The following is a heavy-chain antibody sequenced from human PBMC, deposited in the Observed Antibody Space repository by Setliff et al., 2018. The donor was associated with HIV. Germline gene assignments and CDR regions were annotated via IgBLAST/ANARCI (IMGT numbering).Heavy chain of an antibody. CDR3: ARDGGRSLFLDY. D-gene: IGHD1-26*01. V-gene: IGHV3-33*08. CDR2: IWYDGSNK. CDR1: GFTFSSYG. Sequence: GGSLRLSCAASGFTFSSYGMHWVRQAPGKGLEWVAVIWYDGSNKYYADSVKGRFTISRDNSKNTLYLQMSSLRADDTAIYYCARDGGRSLFLDYWGQGTLVTVSS. J-gene: IGHJ4*02.